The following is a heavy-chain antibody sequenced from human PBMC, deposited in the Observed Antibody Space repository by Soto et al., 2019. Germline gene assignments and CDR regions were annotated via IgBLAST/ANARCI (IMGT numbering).Heavy chain of an antibody. CDR2: IIPIFGTA. V-gene: IGHV1-69*13. Sequence: ASVKVSCKASGGTFSSYAISWVRQAPGQGLEWMGGIIPIFGTANYAQKFQGRVTITADESTSTAYMELSSLRSEDTAVYYCARDVSPDYDILTGYYPTVSWFDPWGQGTLVTVSS. CDR3: ARDVSPDYDILTGYYPTVSWFDP. CDR1: GGTFSSYA. D-gene: IGHD3-9*01. J-gene: IGHJ5*02.